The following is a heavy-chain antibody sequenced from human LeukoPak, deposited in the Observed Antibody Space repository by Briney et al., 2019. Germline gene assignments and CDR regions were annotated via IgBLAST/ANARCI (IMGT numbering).Heavy chain of an antibody. V-gene: IGHV1-2*02. J-gene: IGHJ4*02. CDR1: GYTFTGYY. CDR3: ARASVDH. CDR2: INPNTGDT. Sequence: EASVEVSCKASGYTFTGYYIHWVRQAPGQGLEWMGWINPNTGDTGYAQKFQGRVTMTRDTSISTADMELSGLTSDDTAMYYCARASVDHWGQGTLVTVSS.